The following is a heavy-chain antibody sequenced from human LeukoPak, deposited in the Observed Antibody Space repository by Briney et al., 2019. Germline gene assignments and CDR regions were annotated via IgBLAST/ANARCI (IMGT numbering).Heavy chain of an antibody. CDR2: ISYDGSNK. V-gene: IGHV3-30*04. Sequence: GGSLRLSCAASGFTFNSYAMHWVRQAPGKGLEWVAIISYDGSNKYYADSVKGRFTISRDNSKNTLYLQMNSLRAEDTAVYYCARDLGYGYEDGIDYFDYWGQGILVTVSS. D-gene: IGHD5-18*01. CDR1: GFTFNSYA. J-gene: IGHJ4*02. CDR3: ARDLGYGYEDGIDYFDY.